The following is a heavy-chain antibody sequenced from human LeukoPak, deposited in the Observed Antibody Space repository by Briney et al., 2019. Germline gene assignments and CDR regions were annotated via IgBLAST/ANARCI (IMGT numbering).Heavy chain of an antibody. Sequence: GGSLRLSCAASGFTFSNYAMSWVRQALGKGLEWVSALSGSGGGTYYADSVKGRFTISRDNSKNTVYLHMNSLRAEDTAVYFCVYYDSSGYYYGRLRYWGQGTPVTVSS. CDR1: GFTFSNYA. CDR2: LSGSGGGT. CDR3: VYYDSSGYYYGRLRY. V-gene: IGHV3-23*01. J-gene: IGHJ4*02. D-gene: IGHD3-22*01.